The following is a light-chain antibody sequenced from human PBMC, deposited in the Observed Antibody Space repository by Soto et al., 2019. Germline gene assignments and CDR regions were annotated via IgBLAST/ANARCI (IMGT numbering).Light chain of an antibody. J-gene: IGKJ1*01. V-gene: IGKV1-39*01. CDR1: QSISSY. CDR3: QQSYSTSWT. CDR2: AAS. Sequence: DIRMSQSPSALSASIGDRVTITCRASQSISSYLNWYQQKPGKAPKLLIYAASSLQSGVPSRFSGSGSGTDFTLTISSLQPEDFTPYYCQQSYSTSWTFGQVAKVDIK.